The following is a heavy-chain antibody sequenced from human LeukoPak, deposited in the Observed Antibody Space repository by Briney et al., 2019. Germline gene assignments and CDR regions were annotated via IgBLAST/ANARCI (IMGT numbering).Heavy chain of an antibody. J-gene: IGHJ4*02. V-gene: IGHV5-10-1*01. Sequence: GESLKISCKGSGYSFTNYWITWVRQMPGKGLEWMGRIDPSDSYTKYSPSFQGHVTISTDRSISTAFLQWSSLKASDTAMYYCARQGGIVGATPLDYWGQGTLVTVSS. D-gene: IGHD1-26*01. CDR2: IDPSDSYT. CDR1: GYSFTNYW. CDR3: ARQGGIVGATPLDY.